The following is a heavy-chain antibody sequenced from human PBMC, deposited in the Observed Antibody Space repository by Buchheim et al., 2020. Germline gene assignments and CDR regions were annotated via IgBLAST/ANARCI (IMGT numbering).Heavy chain of an antibody. CDR1: GGSISSSRYY. CDR2: INYRGTT. D-gene: IGHD2-2*01. Sequence: QLQLQESGPGLVKPSETLSLSCTVSGGSISSSRYYWGWIRQPPGKGLEWIGSINYRGTTYYNPSLKSRVTVSVDTSRNQFSLKLSSVAAADTAVYYCARQGDCSSTSCYDRPLDYWGQGTL. CDR3: ARQGDCSSTSCYDRPLDY. V-gene: IGHV4-39*01. J-gene: IGHJ4*02.